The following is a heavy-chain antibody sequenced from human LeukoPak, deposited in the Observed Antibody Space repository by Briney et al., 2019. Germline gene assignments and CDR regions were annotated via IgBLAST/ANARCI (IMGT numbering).Heavy chain of an antibody. Sequence: GGSLRLSCAASGFTFSSYAMSWVRQAPGKGLEWVSPISGSGGSTYYADSVKGRFTISRDNSKNTLYLQMNSLRAEDTAVYYCAKEITIFGVVTWFDPWGQGTLVTVSS. J-gene: IGHJ5*02. CDR3: AKEITIFGVVTWFDP. CDR2: ISGSGGST. CDR1: GFTFSSYA. V-gene: IGHV3-23*01. D-gene: IGHD3-3*01.